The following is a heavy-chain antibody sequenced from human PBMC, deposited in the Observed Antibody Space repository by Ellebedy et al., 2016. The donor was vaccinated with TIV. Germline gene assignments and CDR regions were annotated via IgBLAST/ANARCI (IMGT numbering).Heavy chain of an antibody. D-gene: IGHD3-9*01. Sequence: MPSETLSLTCAVYGGSFSGYYWSWIRQPPGKGLEWIGEINHSGSTNYNPSLKSRVTISLDKSKNQFSLKLSSVTAADTAMYYCARQGLTGYYDLATYVWGQGTTVTVSS. V-gene: IGHV4-34*01. CDR2: INHSGST. CDR3: ARQGLTGYYDLATYV. J-gene: IGHJ6*02. CDR1: GGSFSGYY.